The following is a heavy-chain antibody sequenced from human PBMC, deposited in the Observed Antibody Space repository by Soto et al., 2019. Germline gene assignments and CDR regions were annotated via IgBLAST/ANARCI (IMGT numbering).Heavy chain of an antibody. CDR3: ARARATVTTQVYYYYYYYMDV. Sequence: GGSLRLSCAASGFTYSDYYMSWIRQAPGKGLEWVSYISSSGSTICYADSVKGRFTISRDNAKNSLYLQMNSLRAEDTAVYYCARARATVTTQVYYYYYYYMDVWGKGTTVTVSS. J-gene: IGHJ6*03. CDR2: ISSSGSTI. CDR1: GFTYSDYY. D-gene: IGHD4-17*01. V-gene: IGHV3-11*01.